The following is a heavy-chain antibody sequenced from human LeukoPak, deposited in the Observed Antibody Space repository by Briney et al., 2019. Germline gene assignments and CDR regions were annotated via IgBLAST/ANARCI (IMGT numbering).Heavy chain of an antibody. D-gene: IGHD3-10*01. Sequence: SETLSLTCTVSGGSISSYYWSWIRQPPGKGLEWIGYIYYSGSTNYNPSLKSRVTISVDTSKNQFSLKLSSVTAADTAMYYCARSDYYGSGSYNAFDIWGQGTMVTVSS. CDR1: GGSISSYY. J-gene: IGHJ3*02. CDR3: ARSDYYGSGSYNAFDI. CDR2: IYYSGST. V-gene: IGHV4-59*08.